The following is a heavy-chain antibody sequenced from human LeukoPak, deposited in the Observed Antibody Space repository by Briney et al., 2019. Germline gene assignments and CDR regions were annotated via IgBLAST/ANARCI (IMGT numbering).Heavy chain of an antibody. CDR3: AKSIAAAGNY. CDR2: ISYDGRNK. J-gene: IGHJ4*02. CDR1: GFTFSRYG. Sequence: GRSLRLSCAASGFTFSRYGMHWVRQAPGKGLEWVAVISYDGRNKYYADSVKGRFTISRDNSKNTLHLQMNSLRAEDTAVYYCAKSIAAAGNYWGQGTLVTVSS. D-gene: IGHD6-13*01. V-gene: IGHV3-30*18.